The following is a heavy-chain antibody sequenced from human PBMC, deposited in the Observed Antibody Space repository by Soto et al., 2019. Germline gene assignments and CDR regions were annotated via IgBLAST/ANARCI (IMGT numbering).Heavy chain of an antibody. CDR2: INAGNGNT. CDR1: GYTFTSYA. D-gene: IGHD3-10*01. V-gene: IGHV1-3*01. Sequence: ASLKVSCKASGYTFTSYAMHWVRQAPGQRLEWMGWINAGNGNTKYSQKFRGRVTITRDTSASTAYMELSSLRSEDTAVYYCAGGGVRGVITRTRDYYGMDVWGQGTTVTVSS. CDR3: AGGGVRGVITRTRDYYGMDV. J-gene: IGHJ6*02.